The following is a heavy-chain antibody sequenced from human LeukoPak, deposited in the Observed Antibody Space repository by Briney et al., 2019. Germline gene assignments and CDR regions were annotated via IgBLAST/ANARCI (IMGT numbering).Heavy chain of an antibody. D-gene: IGHD3-22*01. V-gene: IGHV3-23*01. Sequence: GESLKISCAASGFSFSSYAVSWVRQAPGKGLEWVSTIGSGDTTYFADSVKGRFTISRDNSKNTLYLQMNSLRAEDTAVYYCAKGERNYYDTLTAFDIWGQGTMVIVSS. J-gene: IGHJ3*02. CDR3: AKGERNYYDTLTAFDI. CDR1: GFSFSSYA. CDR2: IGSGDTT.